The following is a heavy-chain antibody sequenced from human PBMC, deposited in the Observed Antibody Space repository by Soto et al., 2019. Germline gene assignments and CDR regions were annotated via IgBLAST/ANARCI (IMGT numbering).Heavy chain of an antibody. D-gene: IGHD4-4*01. J-gene: IGHJ6*02. Sequence: VQLVQSGTELKKPGTSVNVSCKTSGGSFNRFGLSWVRQAPGQGREWMGWIIPMLGTTKYAQRFQVRATLTSDEPANQAYMVLGSLSSADTAGNYWPKTRHHAYSVPGPINGYGVDGWGHRTTVSVSS. V-gene: IGHV1-69*05. CDR2: IIPMLGTT. CDR1: GGSFNRFG. CDR3: PKTRHHAYSVPGPINGYGVDG.